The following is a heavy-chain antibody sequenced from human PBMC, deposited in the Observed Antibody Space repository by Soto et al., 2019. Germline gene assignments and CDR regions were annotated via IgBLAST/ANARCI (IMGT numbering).Heavy chain of an antibody. CDR2: IFPSDSDT. D-gene: IGHD3-22*01. V-gene: IGHV5-51*01. J-gene: IGHJ5*02. CDR3: ARKDKSGYFNWFDP. CDR1: GYRFTSYW. Sequence: GESLKISCRTSGYRFTSYWIAWVRQMPGKGLEWMGIIFPSDSDTRYSPSFQGQVTISANRSTSTVFLQWASLKASDTAVYFCARKDKSGYFNWFDPWGQGTLVTVSS.